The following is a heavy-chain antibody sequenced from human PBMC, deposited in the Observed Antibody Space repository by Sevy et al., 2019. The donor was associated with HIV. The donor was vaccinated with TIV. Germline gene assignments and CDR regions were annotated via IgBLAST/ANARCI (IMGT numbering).Heavy chain of an antibody. CDR1: GYTFTGYY. CDR3: ARDGPPGDFWSSYSGSGYGMDV. V-gene: IGHV1-2*06. CDR2: INPNSGGT. D-gene: IGHD3-3*01. Sequence: ASVKVSCKASGYTFTGYYMHWVRQAPGQGLEWMGRINPNSGGTNYAQTFQGRVTITRDTSISTAYMELSRLRSDDTAVYYCARDGPPGDFWSSYSGSGYGMDVWGQGTTVTVSS. J-gene: IGHJ6*02.